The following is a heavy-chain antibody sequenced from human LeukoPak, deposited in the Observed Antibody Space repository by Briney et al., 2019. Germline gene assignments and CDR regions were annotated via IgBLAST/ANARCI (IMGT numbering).Heavy chain of an antibody. D-gene: IGHD2-15*01. CDR3: AKDPKPESCSGGSCYSF. V-gene: IGHV3-23*01. Sequence: GGSLRLSCAASGFTFSSYAMSWVRQAPGKGLEWVSVISGSGGSTFYADSVKGRFTISRDNSKNTLYLQMNSLRAEDTAVYYCAKDPKPESCSGGSCYSFWGQGTLVTVSP. J-gene: IGHJ4*02. CDR2: ISGSGGST. CDR1: GFTFSSYA.